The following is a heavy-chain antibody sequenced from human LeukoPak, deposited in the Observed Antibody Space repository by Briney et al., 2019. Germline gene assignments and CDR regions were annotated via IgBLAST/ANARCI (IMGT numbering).Heavy chain of an antibody. CDR1: GYAFSNFG. J-gene: IGHJ4*02. Sequence: ASVRVSCKTSGYAFSNFGINWVRQAPGQGLEWMGWISGNNDNPNYGQKFQGRFTVTTDSSTSTAYMELRNLRFDDTAVYYCARDGTSTDDYWGQGTLVTVSS. CDR3: ARDGTSTDDY. V-gene: IGHV1-18*01. D-gene: IGHD2-2*01. CDR2: ISGNNDNP.